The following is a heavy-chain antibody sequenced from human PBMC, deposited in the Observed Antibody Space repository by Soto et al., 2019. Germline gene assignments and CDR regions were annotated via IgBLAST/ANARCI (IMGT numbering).Heavy chain of an antibody. J-gene: IGHJ5*02. CDR2: IYQSGVT. V-gene: IGHV4-30-2*01. D-gene: IGHD6-19*01. CDR1: VDSYSISTYS. Sequence: PSETLSLTCNLSVDSYSISTYSWSWILQPPGKALQWIGFIYQSGVTSYSPSLASRVSISLDRSNNQCSLKLKSVTAADTAVYFCAGMPYTSGLRFDPWGPGTLVTVSS. CDR3: AGMPYTSGLRFDP.